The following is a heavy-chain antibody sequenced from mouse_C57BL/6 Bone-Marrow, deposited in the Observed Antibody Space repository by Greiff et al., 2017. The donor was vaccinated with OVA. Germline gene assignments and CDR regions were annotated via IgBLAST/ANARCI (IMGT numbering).Heavy chain of an antibody. D-gene: IGHD1-1*01. V-gene: IGHV1-18*01. Sequence: EVQLQQSGPELVKPGASVKIPCRASGYTFTDYNMDWVKQSHGKSLEWIGDINPNNGGNIYNQKFKGKATLTVDKSSSTAYMELRSLTSEDTAVYYCARGNYYGSSYVSFAYWGQGTLVTVSA. CDR3: ARGNYYGSSYVSFAY. CDR2: INPNNGGN. J-gene: IGHJ3*01. CDR1: GYTFTDYN.